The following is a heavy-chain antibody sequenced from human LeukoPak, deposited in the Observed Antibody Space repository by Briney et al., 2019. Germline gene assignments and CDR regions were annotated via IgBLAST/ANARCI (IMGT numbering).Heavy chain of an antibody. Sequence: PGGSLRLSCAASGFTFSSFAMSWVRQAPGKGLEWISYITNNGGAMFYADSLKGRLTIFRDNAKKSLYLQMNSLRPDDTALYYCARALADSRGYYLGFDYWGQGTLVTVSS. J-gene: IGHJ4*02. CDR2: ITNNGGAM. CDR1: GFTFSSFA. V-gene: IGHV3-48*04. D-gene: IGHD3-22*01. CDR3: ARALADSRGYYLGFDY.